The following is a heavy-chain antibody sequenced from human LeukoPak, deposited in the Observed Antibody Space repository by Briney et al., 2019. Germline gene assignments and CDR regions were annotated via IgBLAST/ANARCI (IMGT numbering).Heavy chain of an antibody. CDR2: IYSSGST. CDR3: ARHVGIHLWSLYFDY. CDR1: GGSISSYY. J-gene: IGHJ4*02. D-gene: IGHD5-18*01. V-gene: IGHV4-59*08. Sequence: SETLSLTCIVSGGSISSYYWSWIRQPPGKGLEWIGYIYSSGSTDYNPSLKSRVTISLDTSNHQFSLKPTSVTAADTAVYYCARHVGIHLWSLYFDYWGQGSLVTVSS.